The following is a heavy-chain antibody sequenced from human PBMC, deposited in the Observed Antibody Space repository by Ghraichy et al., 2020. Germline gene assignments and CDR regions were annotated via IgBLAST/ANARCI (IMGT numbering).Heavy chain of an antibody. V-gene: IGHV3-30*02. CDR2: IRFDGSNK. Sequence: GGSLRLSCAASGFTFSSYGIHWVRQAPGKGLEWVAFIRFDGSNKYYADSVKGRFTISRDNSKNTLSLQMNSLRAEDTAVYYCAKDKLGQQLAPYYFDYWGQGTLVTVSS. CDR1: GFTFSSYG. CDR3: AKDKLGQQLAPYYFDY. D-gene: IGHD6-13*01. J-gene: IGHJ4*02.